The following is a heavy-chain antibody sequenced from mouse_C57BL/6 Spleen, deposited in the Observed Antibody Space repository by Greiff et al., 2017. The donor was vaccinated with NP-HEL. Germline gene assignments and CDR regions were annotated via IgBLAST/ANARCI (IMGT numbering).Heavy chain of an antibody. J-gene: IGHJ2*01. CDR3: ASSSYGNYVLYFDY. CDR2: ISSGSSTI. CDR1: GFTFSDYG. Sequence: EVKLQESGGGLVKPGGSLKLSCAASGFTFSDYGMHWVRQAPEKGLEWVAYISSGSSTIYYADTVKGRFTISRDNAKNTLFLQMTSLRSEDTAMYYCASSSYGNYVLYFDYWGQGTTLTVSS. V-gene: IGHV5-17*01. D-gene: IGHD2-10*01.